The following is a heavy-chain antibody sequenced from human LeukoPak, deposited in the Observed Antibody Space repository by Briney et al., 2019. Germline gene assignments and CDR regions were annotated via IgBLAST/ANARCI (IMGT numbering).Heavy chain of an antibody. V-gene: IGHV3-21*01. CDR3: ARDATALVVPAAFGY. Sequence: GGSLRLSCAASGFTFSSYSMNWVRQAPEKGLEWVSSISSSSSYIYYADSVKGRFTISRDNAKNSLYLQMNSLRAEDTAVYYCARDATALVVPAAFGYWGQGTLVTVSS. CDR1: GFTFSSYS. D-gene: IGHD2-2*01. CDR2: ISSSSSYI. J-gene: IGHJ4*02.